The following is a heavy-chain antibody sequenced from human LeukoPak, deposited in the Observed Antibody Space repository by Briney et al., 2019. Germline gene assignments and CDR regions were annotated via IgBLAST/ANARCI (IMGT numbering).Heavy chain of an antibody. CDR3: ARLQTGDDAFDI. D-gene: IGHD7-27*01. CDR1: GYSFTSRW. J-gene: IGHJ3*02. Sequence: KHGESLKISCKGSGYSFTSRWIGWVRQMPGKGLEWMGLIYPGDSETRYRPSFQGQVTISADKSINNAYLQWSSLKASDTAMYYCARLQTGDDAFDIWGQGKMVTVSS. V-gene: IGHV5-51*01. CDR2: IYPGDSET.